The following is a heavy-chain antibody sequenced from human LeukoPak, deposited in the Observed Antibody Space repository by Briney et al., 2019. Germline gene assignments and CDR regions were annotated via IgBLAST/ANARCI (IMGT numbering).Heavy chain of an antibody. CDR3: VRDFRSADY. CDR2: ICPDGTVT. J-gene: IGHJ4*02. Sequence: GGSLRLSCAASGFTFSTYCMHWVRQAPGKGPMWVSRICPDGTVTNYADSVKARFIISRDNARNTVYLQMNSLRVEDTAVFYCVRDFRSADYWGQGTLVTVSS. V-gene: IGHV3-74*01. CDR1: GFTFSTYC.